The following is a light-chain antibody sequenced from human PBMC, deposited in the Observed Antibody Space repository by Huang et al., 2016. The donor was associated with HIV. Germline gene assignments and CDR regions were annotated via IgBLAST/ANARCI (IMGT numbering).Light chain of an antibody. CDR2: GTS. J-gene: IGKJ2*01. CDR1: QNINKY. CDR3: QQSYNIPRT. V-gene: IGKV1-39*01. Sequence: DIRMTQSPSSLSASVGDRVIITCRTSQNINKYLNWYQQMPGKAPKLLIDGTSTLQTGVSSRFGGSCSGTDFTLTIGSLQPEDNAMYFCQQSYNIPRTFGQGT.